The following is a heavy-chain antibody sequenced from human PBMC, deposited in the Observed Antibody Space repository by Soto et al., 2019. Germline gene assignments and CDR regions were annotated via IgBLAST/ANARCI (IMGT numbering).Heavy chain of an antibody. D-gene: IGHD3-10*01. CDR1: GYSISRGYY. CDR3: ALHTFYSGHSPQYNNWFDP. Sequence: SETLSLTCVVSGYSISRGYYWGWIRQPPGKGLEWIGSIYHSGKTYYNPSLKSRVTLSVDTSKNQFSLKLSSVTAADTAIYYCALHTFYSGHSPQYNNWFDPWGQGTLVTVSS. J-gene: IGHJ5*02. V-gene: IGHV4-38-2*01. CDR2: IYHSGKT.